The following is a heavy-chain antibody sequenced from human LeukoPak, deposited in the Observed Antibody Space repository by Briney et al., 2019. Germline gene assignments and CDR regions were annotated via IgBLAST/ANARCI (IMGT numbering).Heavy chain of an antibody. J-gene: IGHJ4*02. Sequence: GASVKVSCKASGYTFTSNYIHWVRQAPGQGLEWMGMIYPRDGSTSYAQKFQGRVTMTRDTSTSTVYMKLSSLRSEDTAVYYCARDATGYFRFDYWGQGTLVTVSS. V-gene: IGHV1-46*01. D-gene: IGHD3-9*01. CDR2: IYPRDGST. CDR1: GYTFTSNY. CDR3: ARDATGYFRFDY.